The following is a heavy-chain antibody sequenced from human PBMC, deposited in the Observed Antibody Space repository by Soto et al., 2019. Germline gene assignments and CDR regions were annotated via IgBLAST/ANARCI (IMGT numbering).Heavy chain of an antibody. V-gene: IGHV3-53*01. CDR2: IYAYSGGTT. Sequence: DVQLVESGGGLIQPGGSLRLSCAISGFSVYGNYMSWVRQAPGKGLEWVSVIYAYSGGTTVYAESVRGRFTISRDTSKNTVDLQMNSLRAEDTAVYYCARGLNFDVWGRGTLVSVSS. J-gene: IGHJ4*02. CDR1: GFSVYGNY. CDR3: ARGLNFDV. D-gene: IGHD3-9*01.